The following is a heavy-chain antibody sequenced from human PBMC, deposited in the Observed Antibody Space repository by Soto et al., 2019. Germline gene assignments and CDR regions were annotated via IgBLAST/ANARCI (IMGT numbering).Heavy chain of an antibody. V-gene: IGHV1-69*08. J-gene: IGHJ4*02. Sequence: QVQLVQSGAEVKKPGSSVKVSCKASGGTFSSYTISWVRQAPGQGLEWMGRIIPILGIANYAQKFQGRVTITAEKSTSRAYMELSSLRSEDTAVYYCAREWVYRGSYSGDYWGQGTLVTVS. CDR1: GGTFSSYT. CDR2: IIPILGIA. D-gene: IGHD1-26*01. CDR3: AREWVYRGSYSGDY.